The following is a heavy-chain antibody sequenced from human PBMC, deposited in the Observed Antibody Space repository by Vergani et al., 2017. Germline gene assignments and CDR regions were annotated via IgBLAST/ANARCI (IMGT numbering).Heavy chain of an antibody. CDR2: ISGSGGST. V-gene: IGHV3-23*04. CDR3: AKASLGNWNYVGAFDI. Sequence: EVQLVESGGGLVQPGGSLRLSCAASGFTFSSYAMSWVRQAPGKGLEWVSAISGSGGSTYYADSVKGRFTISRDNSKNTLYLQMNSLRAEDTAVYYCAKASLGNWNYVGAFDIWGQGTMVTGSS. J-gene: IGHJ3*02. CDR1: GFTFSSYA. D-gene: IGHD1-7*01.